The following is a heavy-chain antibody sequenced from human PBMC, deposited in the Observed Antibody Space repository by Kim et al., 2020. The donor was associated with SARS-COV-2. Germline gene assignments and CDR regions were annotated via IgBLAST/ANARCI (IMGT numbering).Heavy chain of an antibody. CDR2: IKPNSGGT. V-gene: IGHV1-2*02. CDR1: GYTFTDHN. CDR3: ASCYYHDTSDYCTPLY. D-gene: IGHD3-22*01. J-gene: IGHJ4*02. Sequence: ASVKVSCKASGYTFTDHNLHWVRQAPGQGLEWVGWIKPNSGGTNYAQKFQGRVTMTRDTSISTAYMELTRLMSDDTAVYYCASCYYHDTSDYCTPLYWGQGTLVSVSS.